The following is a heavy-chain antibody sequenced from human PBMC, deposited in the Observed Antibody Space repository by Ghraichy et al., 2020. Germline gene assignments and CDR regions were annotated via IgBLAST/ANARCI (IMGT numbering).Heavy chain of an antibody. CDR1: GGSFSGYY. CDR3: ARGPLSSYERPQVSYYYGMDV. D-gene: IGHD2-21*01. V-gene: IGHV4-34*01. J-gene: IGHJ6*02. CDR2: INHSGST. Sequence: SETLSLTCAVYGGSFSGYYWSWIRQPPGKGLEWIGEINHSGSTNYNPSLKSRVTISVDTSKNQFSLKLSSVTAADTAVYYCARGPLSSYERPQVSYYYGMDVWGQGTTVTVSS.